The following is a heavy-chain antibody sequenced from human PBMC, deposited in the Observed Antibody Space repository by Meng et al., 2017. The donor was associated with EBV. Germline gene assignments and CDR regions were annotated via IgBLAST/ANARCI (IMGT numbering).Heavy chain of an antibody. CDR3: ASESGRGYTPDY. CDR2: FLPRLGSP. CDR1: GGPFKYYA. V-gene: IGHV1-69*01. D-gene: IGHD3-10*01. Sequence: QVQLVQAVAGGKESGSSVTVSGKTCGGPFKYYAIGWVRQAPGQGLEWLGGFLPRLGSPNYAQKFHGRVKITADESTSTHYMDLSSLRSEDTAIYYCASESGRGYTPDYWGQGTLVTVSS. J-gene: IGHJ4*02.